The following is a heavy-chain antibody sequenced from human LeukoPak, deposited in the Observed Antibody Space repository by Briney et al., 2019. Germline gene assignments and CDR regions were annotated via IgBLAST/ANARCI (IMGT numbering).Heavy chain of an antibody. CDR2: IYSTGII. Sequence: SETLSLTCTVSGGSITNYYWSWIRQSAGKGLEWIGRIYSTGIISYNPSLKSRVTMSVDTSKNQLSLRLISVTAADTAVYYCTRDSGTSGEVKFDPWGQGSLVTVSS. CDR3: TRDSGTSGEVKFDP. D-gene: IGHD3-10*01. V-gene: IGHV4-4*07. CDR1: GGSITNYY. J-gene: IGHJ5*02.